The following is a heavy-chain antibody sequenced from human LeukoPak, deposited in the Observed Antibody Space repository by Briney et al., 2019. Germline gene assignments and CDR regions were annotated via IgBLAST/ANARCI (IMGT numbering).Heavy chain of an antibody. D-gene: IGHD2-15*01. J-gene: IGHJ4*02. CDR3: ARGRLLAY. Sequence: GGSLRLSCAASGSTFSNYEMNWVRQAPGKGLEWVSYISSSGTIYYADSVKGRFTISRDNAKNSLYLQMNSLRAEDTAVYYCARGRLLAYWGQGTLVTVSS. CDR1: GSTFSNYE. CDR2: ISSSGTI. V-gene: IGHV3-48*03.